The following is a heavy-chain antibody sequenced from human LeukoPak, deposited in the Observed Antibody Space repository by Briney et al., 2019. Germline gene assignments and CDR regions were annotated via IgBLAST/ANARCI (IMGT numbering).Heavy chain of an antibody. CDR3: AKQVPYSGGYLYFDY. Sequence: GGSLRLSCAASGFTFSSHAMSWVRQAPGKGLEWVSAISGSGGSTYYADSVKGRFTISRDNSKNTLYLQMNRLRAEDTAVYYCAKQVPYSGGYLYFDYCGQGTLVTVSS. J-gene: IGHJ4*02. CDR2: ISGSGGST. CDR1: GFTFSSHA. V-gene: IGHV3-23*01. D-gene: IGHD1-26*01.